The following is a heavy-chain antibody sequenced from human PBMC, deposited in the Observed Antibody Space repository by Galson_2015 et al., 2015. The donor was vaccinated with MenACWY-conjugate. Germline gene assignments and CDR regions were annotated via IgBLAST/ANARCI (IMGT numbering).Heavy chain of an antibody. CDR3: AKDRREYYSNWFDP. CDR2: LSGSGGST. CDR1: GFTFTSYA. V-gene: IGHV3-23*01. D-gene: IGHD2/OR15-2a*01. Sequence: SLRLSCAASGFTFTSYAVTWLRQAPGKGLQWVSALSGSGGSTYYADSVKGRFTISRDNSKNMLYLQMNSLRAEDTAVYYCAKDRREYYSNWFDPWGQGTLVTVSS. J-gene: IGHJ5*02.